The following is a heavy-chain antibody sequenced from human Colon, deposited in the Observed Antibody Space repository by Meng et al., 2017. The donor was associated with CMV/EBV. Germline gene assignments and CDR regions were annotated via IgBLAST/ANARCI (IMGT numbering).Heavy chain of an antibody. CDR2: IYWDDDK. Sequence: QISCIAPVPPPQHPTLALALTCTFSGSSLCTLGMGVGCIRQPPGKALEWLGVIYWDDDKRYSPSLKGRLTLTKDTSKNQVVLTMTNLDPLDTATYYCAHRPYGSGSYFFDYWGQGTLVTVSS. D-gene: IGHD3-10*01. CDR3: AHRPYGSGSYFFDY. V-gene: IGHV2-5*02. CDR1: GSSLCTLGMG. J-gene: IGHJ4*02.